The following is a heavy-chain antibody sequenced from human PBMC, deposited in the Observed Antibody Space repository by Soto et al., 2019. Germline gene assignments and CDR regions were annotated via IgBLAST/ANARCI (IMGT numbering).Heavy chain of an antibody. V-gene: IGHV1-46*01. CDR1: GYTFTSYY. CDR2: INPSGGST. Sequence: GASVKVSCKASGYTFTSYYMHWVRQAPGQGLEWMGIINPSGGSTSYAQKFQGRVTMTRDTSTSTVYMELSSLRSEDTAVYYCARGEYYYDSSGSETYGMDVWGPGTTVTVSS. D-gene: IGHD3-22*01. CDR3: ARGEYYYDSSGSETYGMDV. J-gene: IGHJ6*02.